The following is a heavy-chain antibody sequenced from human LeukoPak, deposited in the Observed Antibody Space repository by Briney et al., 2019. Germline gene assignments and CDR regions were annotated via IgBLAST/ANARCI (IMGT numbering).Heavy chain of an antibody. V-gene: IGHV1-46*01. J-gene: IGHJ4*02. CDR2: INPGGGST. CDR1: GYTFTSYY. Sequence: ASVKVSRKASGYTFTSYYIHWVRQAPGQGLEWMGIINPGGGSTSYAQKFQGRVTMTRDTSTSTVYMELRSLRSEDTAVYYCARGGDGYNTIGYWGQGTLVTVSS. D-gene: IGHD5-24*01. CDR3: ARGGDGYNTIGY.